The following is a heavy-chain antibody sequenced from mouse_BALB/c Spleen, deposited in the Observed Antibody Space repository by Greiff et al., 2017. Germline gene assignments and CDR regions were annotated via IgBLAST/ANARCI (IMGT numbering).Heavy chain of an antibody. Sequence: EVQLVESGGGLVQPGGSRKLSCAASGFTFSSFGMHWVRQAPEKGLEWVAYISSGSSTIYYADTVKGRFTISRDNPKNTLFLQMTSLRSEDTAMYYCARSGRKGYAMDYWGQGTSVTVSS. CDR2: ISSGSSTI. CDR1: GFTFSSFG. J-gene: IGHJ4*01. V-gene: IGHV5-17*02. CDR3: ARSGRKGYAMDY.